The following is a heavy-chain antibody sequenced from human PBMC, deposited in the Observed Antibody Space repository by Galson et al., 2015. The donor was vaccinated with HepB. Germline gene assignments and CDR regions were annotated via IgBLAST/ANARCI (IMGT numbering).Heavy chain of an antibody. CDR3: ARWGSGSYRQPYYYYGMDV. D-gene: IGHD3-10*01. V-gene: IGHV3-30-3*01. CDR2: ISYDGNNK. Sequence: SLRLSCAASGFTFSSYTMLWVRQAPGEGLEWVAFISYDGNNKYYADSVKGRFTISRDNSKNTLYVQMNSLRVEDTAVYYCARWGSGSYRQPYYYYGMDVWGQGTTVTVSS. CDR1: GFTFSSYT. J-gene: IGHJ6*02.